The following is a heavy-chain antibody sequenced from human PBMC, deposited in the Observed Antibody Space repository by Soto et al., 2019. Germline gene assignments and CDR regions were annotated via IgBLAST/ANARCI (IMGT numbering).Heavy chain of an antibody. CDR3: ARAMYYDRGGMDV. D-gene: IGHD3-22*01. CDR2: ISYDGSNK. Sequence: QVQLVESGGGVVQPGRSLRLSCAASGFTFSSYAMHWVRQAPGKGLEWVAVISYDGSNKYYADSVKGRFTISRDNSKNTLYLQMNSLRAEDTAVYYCARAMYYDRGGMDVWGQGTTITVSS. J-gene: IGHJ6*02. V-gene: IGHV3-30-3*01. CDR1: GFTFSSYA.